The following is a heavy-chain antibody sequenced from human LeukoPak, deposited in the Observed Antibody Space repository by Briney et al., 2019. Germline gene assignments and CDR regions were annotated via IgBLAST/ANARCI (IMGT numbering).Heavy chain of an antibody. CDR3: ARAHGVEWWVDAFDI. CDR1: GFTFSSYG. V-gene: IGHV3-30*02. CDR2: IRYDGSNK. J-gene: IGHJ3*02. Sequence: QSGGSLRLSCSASGFTFSSYGMHWVRQAPGKGLEWVAFIRYDGSNKYYADSVKGRFTISRDNAKNSLYLQMNSLRAEDTALYYCARAHGVEWWVDAFDIWGQGTMVTVSS. D-gene: IGHD3-3*01.